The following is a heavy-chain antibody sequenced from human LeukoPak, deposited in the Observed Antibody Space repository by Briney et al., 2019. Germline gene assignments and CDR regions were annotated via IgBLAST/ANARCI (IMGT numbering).Heavy chain of an antibody. CDR1: GFTFSSYA. J-gene: IGHJ4*02. CDR3: AKDAEDSSGYYPR. CDR2: ISYDGSNK. V-gene: IGHV3-30-3*01. Sequence: GGSLRLSCAASGFTFSSYAMHWVRQAPGKGLEWVAVISYDGSNKYYADSVKGRFTISRDNSKNTLYLQMNSLRAEDTAVYYCAKDAEDSSGYYPRWGQGTLVTVSS. D-gene: IGHD3-22*01.